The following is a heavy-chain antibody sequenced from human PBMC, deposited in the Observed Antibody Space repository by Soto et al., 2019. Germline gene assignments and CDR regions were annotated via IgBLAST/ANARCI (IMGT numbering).Heavy chain of an antibody. Sequence: LGLPCAASGFTVSSHAMSWVRQAPGKEQEWVSFISGSGGSTYYADSVKGRFTISRDNSKNTLYLQMNSLRAEDTAVYYCAKDAQPSSSWYLIRDYYYGMDVWGQGTTVTVSS. D-gene: IGHD6-13*01. CDR1: GFTVSSHA. CDR3: AKDAQPSSSWYLIRDYYYGMDV. CDR2: ISGSGGST. J-gene: IGHJ6*02. V-gene: IGHV3-23*01.